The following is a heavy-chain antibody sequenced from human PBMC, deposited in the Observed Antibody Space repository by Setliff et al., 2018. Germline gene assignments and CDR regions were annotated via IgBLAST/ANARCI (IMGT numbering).Heavy chain of an antibody. Sequence: SETLSLTCTVNGGSFSNYYWSWIRQPPGKGLEWIGEINHSGSTNYNPSLTSRVTISVDTSKNQFSLKLISVTAADTAVYYCVRESRSTWYRRDFWGQGTLVTVSS. CDR2: INHSGST. V-gene: IGHV4-34*01. D-gene: IGHD6-13*01. CDR3: VRESRSTWYRRDF. J-gene: IGHJ4*02. CDR1: GGSFSNYY.